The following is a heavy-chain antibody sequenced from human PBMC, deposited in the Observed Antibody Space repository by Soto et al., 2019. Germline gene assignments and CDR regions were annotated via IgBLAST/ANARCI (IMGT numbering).Heavy chain of an antibody. CDR1: GGSISSSSYY. J-gene: IGHJ4*02. CDR2: IYYSGST. V-gene: IGHV4-39*01. CDR3: ARHENYDYVWGSYRAYYFDY. D-gene: IGHD3-16*02. Sequence: QLQLQESGPGLVKPSETLSLTCTVSGGSISSSSYYWGWIRQPPGKGLEWIGSIYYSGSTYYNPSLKSRVTISVDTSKNQFSLKLSSVTAADTAVYYCARHENYDYVWGSYRAYYFDYWGQGTLVTVSS.